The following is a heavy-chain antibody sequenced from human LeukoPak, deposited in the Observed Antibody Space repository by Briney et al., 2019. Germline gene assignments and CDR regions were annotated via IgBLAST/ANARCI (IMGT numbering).Heavy chain of an antibody. CDR3: AKTKTVVTAIQCDY. V-gene: IGHV3-23*01. Sequence: GGSLRLSCAASGFTFSSYAMSWVRQAPGKGLEWVSAISGSGGSTYYADSVKGRFTISRDNSKNTLYLQMNSLRAEDTAVYYCAKTKTVVTAIQCDYWGQGTLVTVSS. CDR2: ISGSGGST. J-gene: IGHJ4*02. CDR1: GFTFSSYA. D-gene: IGHD2-21*02.